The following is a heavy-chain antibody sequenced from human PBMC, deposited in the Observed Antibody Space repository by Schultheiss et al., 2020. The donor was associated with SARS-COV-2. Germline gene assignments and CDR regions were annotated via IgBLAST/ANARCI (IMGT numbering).Heavy chain of an antibody. CDR3: ARQGDSSGYYLDYFDY. CDR1: GGSISSYY. CDR2: INHSGST. Sequence: SETLSLTCTVSGGSISSYYWSWIRQPPGKGLEWIGEINHSGSTNYNPSLKSRVTISVDTSKNQFSLKLSSVTAADTAVYYCARQGDSSGYYLDYFDYRGQGTLVTVSS. V-gene: IGHV4-34*01. D-gene: IGHD3-22*01. J-gene: IGHJ4*02.